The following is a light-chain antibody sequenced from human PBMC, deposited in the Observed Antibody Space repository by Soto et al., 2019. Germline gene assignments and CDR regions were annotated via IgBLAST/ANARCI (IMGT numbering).Light chain of an antibody. CDR3: SSFTTSSTYV. CDR2: EVS. Sequence: QSVLTQPPSVSGSPGQSVAISCTGTSSDIGSYNRVAWYQPPPGTAPKLIIYEVSNRPSGVPDRFSGSKSGNTASLTISGLQAEDEADYYCSSFTTSSTYVFGTGTKVTVL. V-gene: IGLV2-18*02. CDR1: SSDIGSYNR. J-gene: IGLJ1*01.